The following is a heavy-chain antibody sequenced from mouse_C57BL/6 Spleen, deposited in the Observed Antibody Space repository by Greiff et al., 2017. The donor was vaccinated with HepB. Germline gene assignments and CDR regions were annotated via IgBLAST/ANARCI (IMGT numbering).Heavy chain of an antibody. CDR2: ISSGGSYT. D-gene: IGHD4-1*01. CDR3: ARELGRVFAY. J-gene: IGHJ3*01. Sequence: EVMLVESGGDLVKPGGSLKLSCAASGFTFSSYGMSWVRQTPDKRLEWVATISSGGSYTYYPDSVKGRFTISRDNAKNTLYLQMSSLKSEDTAMYYCARELGRVFAYWGQGTLVTVSA. V-gene: IGHV5-6*01. CDR1: GFTFSSYG.